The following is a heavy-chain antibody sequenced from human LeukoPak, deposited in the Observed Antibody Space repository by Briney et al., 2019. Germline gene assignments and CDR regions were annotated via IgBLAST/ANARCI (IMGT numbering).Heavy chain of an antibody. D-gene: IGHD3-16*01. CDR3: ASSAERLRPFDY. CDR1: GFTFSDYY. V-gene: IGHV3-11*01. CDR2: ISSSGSTI. J-gene: IGHJ4*02. Sequence: GGSLRLSCAASGFTFSDYYMSWIRQAPGKGLEWVSYISSSGSTIYYADSVKGRFTISRDNAKNSLYLQMSSLRAEDTAVYYCASSAERLRPFDYWGQGTLVTVSS.